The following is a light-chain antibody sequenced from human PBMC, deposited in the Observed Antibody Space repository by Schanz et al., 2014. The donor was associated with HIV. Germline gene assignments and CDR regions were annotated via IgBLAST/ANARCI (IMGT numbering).Light chain of an antibody. CDR2: DNN. J-gene: IGLJ2*01. CDR3: GTWDASLSTGVV. V-gene: IGLV1-51*01. CDR1: TSNIGDNY. Sequence: QSVLTQPPSVSAAPGQKVTISCSGSTSNIGDNYVSWYQQFPGTAPKLLIYDNNERPSDIPDRFSGSKTGTSATLVIIGLQTGDEADYYCGTWDASLSTGVVFGGGTKLTVL.